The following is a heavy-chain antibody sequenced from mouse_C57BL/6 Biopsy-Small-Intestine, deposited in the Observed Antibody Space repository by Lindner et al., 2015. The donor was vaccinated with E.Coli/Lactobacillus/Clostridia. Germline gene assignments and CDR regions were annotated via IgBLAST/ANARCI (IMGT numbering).Heavy chain of an antibody. D-gene: IGHD1-1*01. CDR3: AEGSRSTY. CDR1: GYTFTSRW. Sequence: VQLQESGPELVRPGASVKISCKAPGYTFTSRWMQWVGQRPGQGLEWIGEIFPGSGNANYNEKFKGKATLTVDTSSSTAYMQLSSLTSEDSAVYFCAEGSRSTYWGQGTLVTVSA. V-gene: IGHV1-56*01. J-gene: IGHJ3*01. CDR2: IFPGSGNA.